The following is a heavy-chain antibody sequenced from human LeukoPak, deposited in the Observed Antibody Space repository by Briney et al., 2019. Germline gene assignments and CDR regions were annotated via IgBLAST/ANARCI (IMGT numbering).Heavy chain of an antibody. J-gene: IGHJ6*03. CDR3: ARGRYYYGSGSYYNVDDYYYYKGV. V-gene: IGHV1-69*05. D-gene: IGHD3-10*01. CDR1: GGTFSSYA. CDR2: IIPIFGTA. Sequence: SVKVSCKASGGTFSSYAISWVRQAPGQGLEWMGGIIPIFGTANYAQKFQGRVTITTDESTSTAYMELSSLRSEDTAVYYCARGRYYYGSGSYYNVDDYYYYKGVWGKGTTVTVSS.